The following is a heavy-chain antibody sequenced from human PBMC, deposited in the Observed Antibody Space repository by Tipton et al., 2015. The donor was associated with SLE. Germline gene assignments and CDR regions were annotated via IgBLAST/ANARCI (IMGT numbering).Heavy chain of an antibody. CDR1: GGSISSYY. CDR3: TRVRVPPAPGWEAFDT. D-gene: IGHD1-26*01. Sequence: TLSLTCTVSGGSISSYYWSWIRQPPGKGLEWIGYIYYSGSTNYNPSLKSRVTISVDTSKNQFSLKLSSVTAADTGMYYCTRVRVPPAPGWEAFDTWGQGTLVTVSS. CDR2: IYYSGST. J-gene: IGHJ3*02. V-gene: IGHV4-59*08.